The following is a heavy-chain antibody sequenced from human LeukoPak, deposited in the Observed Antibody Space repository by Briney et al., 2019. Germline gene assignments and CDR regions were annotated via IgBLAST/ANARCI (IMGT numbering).Heavy chain of an antibody. J-gene: IGHJ4*02. V-gene: IGHV1-2*02. CDR1: GYTFTDYY. Sequence: ASVKVSCKASGYTFTDYYMHWVRQAPGQGLEWLGWINPKSGGTNYAQKFQGRVTMTRDTSISTAYMELSRLRSDDTAVYYCAREYYDSSAYNQEAIDYWGQGTLVTVSS. CDR2: INPKSGGT. D-gene: IGHD3-22*01. CDR3: AREYYDSSAYNQEAIDY.